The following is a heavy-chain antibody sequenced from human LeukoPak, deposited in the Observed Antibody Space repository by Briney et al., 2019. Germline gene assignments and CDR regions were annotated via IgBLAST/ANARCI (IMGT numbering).Heavy chain of an antibody. Sequence: GGSLRLSCAASGFYFRDHWMDWVRQAPGKGLEWVAVTVGGGDGTYYADSVKGRFTISRDNSNNTLYLQMNSLRAEDTAVYYCTKLTTPWGQGTLVTVSS. CDR1: GFYFRDHW. D-gene: IGHD4-11*01. CDR3: TKLTTP. V-gene: IGHV3-23*01. CDR2: TVGGGDGT. J-gene: IGHJ5*02.